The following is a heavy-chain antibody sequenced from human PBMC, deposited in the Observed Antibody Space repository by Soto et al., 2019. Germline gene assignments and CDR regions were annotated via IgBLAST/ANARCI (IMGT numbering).Heavy chain of an antibody. J-gene: IGHJ6*03. V-gene: IGHV4-34*01. D-gene: IGHD6-6*01. Sequence: PSETLSLTCAVYGGSFSGYYWSWIRQPPGKGLEWIGEINHSGSTNYNPSLKSRVTISVDTSKTQFSLKLSSVTAADTAVYYCARGFSGSSSKGSYYYYYYMDVWGKGTTVTVSS. CDR3: ARGFSGSSSKGSYYYYYYMDV. CDR1: GGSFSGYY. CDR2: INHSGST.